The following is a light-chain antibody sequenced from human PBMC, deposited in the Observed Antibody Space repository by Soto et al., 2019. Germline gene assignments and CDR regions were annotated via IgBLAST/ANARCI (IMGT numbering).Light chain of an antibody. V-gene: IGLV2-14*03. Sequence: QSALTQPASVSGSPGQSITISCAGTSSDVGVYDFVSWYQQHPGKAPKLLIYDVNNRPAGISTRFSGSKSGNTASLTISGLQAEDEADYYCSSYTTSTTRVFGGGTKVTVL. J-gene: IGLJ2*01. CDR2: DVN. CDR3: SSYTTSTTRV. CDR1: SSDVGVYDF.